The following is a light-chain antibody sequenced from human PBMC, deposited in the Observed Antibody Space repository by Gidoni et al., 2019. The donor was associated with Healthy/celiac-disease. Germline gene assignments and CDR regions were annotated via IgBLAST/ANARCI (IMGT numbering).Light chain of an antibody. CDR2: DVS. CDR1: SSDVGGYNY. J-gene: IGLJ3*02. V-gene: IGLV2-14*01. Sequence: QSDLTQPADVSGSPGQSITISCTGTSSDVGGYNYVSWYQQHPGNAPKLMIYDVSNRPSGVSNRFSGSKSGNPASLTISGLQAEDEADYYFSSYTSSSTLAVFGGGTKLTVL. CDR3: SSYTSSSTLAV.